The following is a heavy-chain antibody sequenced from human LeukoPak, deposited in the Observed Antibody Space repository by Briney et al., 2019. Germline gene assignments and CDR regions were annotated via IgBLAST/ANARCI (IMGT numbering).Heavy chain of an antibody. V-gene: IGHV4-4*07. CDR3: ARESYSTSYLFDF. Sequence: PSETLSLTCTVSGGSIRSYYWSWIRQPAGKGLEWVGRFYTSGSTNYNPSLKSRVTMSVDTSKNQISLRVNSVTAADTAVYYCARESYSTSYLFDFWGQGTLVTVSS. CDR2: FYTSGST. J-gene: IGHJ4*02. D-gene: IGHD6-6*01. CDR1: GGSIRSYY.